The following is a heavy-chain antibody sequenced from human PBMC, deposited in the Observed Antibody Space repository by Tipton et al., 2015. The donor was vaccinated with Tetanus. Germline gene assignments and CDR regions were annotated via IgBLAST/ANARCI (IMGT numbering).Heavy chain of an antibody. CDR3: ARGPRLLLYYFDS. V-gene: IGHV3-74*03. CDR1: GFSFRSYW. J-gene: IGHJ4*02. CDR2: IKSDGSKT. D-gene: IGHD5-12*01. Sequence: SLRLSCAASGFSFRSYWMHWVRQSPGKGLVWVSRIKSDGSKTTYADSVKGRSTISRDDAKNSLFLQMNSLRAEDTAVYYCARGPRLLLYYFDSWGQGTLVTVSS.